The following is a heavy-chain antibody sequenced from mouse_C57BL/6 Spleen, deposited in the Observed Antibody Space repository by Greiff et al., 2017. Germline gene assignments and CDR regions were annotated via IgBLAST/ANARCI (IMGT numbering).Heavy chain of an antibody. Sequence: VQLQQPGAELVRPGSSVKLSCKASGYTFTSYWMHWVKQRPIQGLEWIGNIDPSDSETHYNQKFKDKATLTVDKSSSTAYMQLSSLTSEDSAVYYCARGGANWAWFAYWGQGTLVTVSA. V-gene: IGHV1-52*01. D-gene: IGHD4-1*01. CDR1: GYTFTSYW. CDR3: ARGGANWAWFAY. J-gene: IGHJ3*01. CDR2: IDPSDSET.